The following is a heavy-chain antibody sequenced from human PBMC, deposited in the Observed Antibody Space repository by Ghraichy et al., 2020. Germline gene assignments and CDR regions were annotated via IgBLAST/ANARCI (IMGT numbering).Heavy chain of an antibody. V-gene: IGHV1-69*13. J-gene: IGHJ3*02. CDR1: GGTFSSYA. D-gene: IGHD2-2*01. CDR3: ARELGYCSSTSCYLSGSAFDI. CDR2: IIPIFGTA. Sequence: SVKVSCKASGGTFSSYAISWVRQAPGQGLEWMGGIIPIFGTANYAQKFQGRVTITADESTSTAYMELSSLRSEDTAVYYCARELGYCSSTSCYLSGSAFDIWGQGTMVTVSS.